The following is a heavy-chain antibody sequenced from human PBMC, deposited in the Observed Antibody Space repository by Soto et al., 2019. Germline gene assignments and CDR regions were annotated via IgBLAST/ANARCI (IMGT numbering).Heavy chain of an antibody. CDR2: IYYSGST. CDR1: GGSISSSSYY. V-gene: IGHV4-39*01. CDR3: ARQGYSSGWYGYYYYYYGMDV. D-gene: IGHD6-19*01. J-gene: IGHJ6*02. Sequence: SETLSLTCTVSGGSISSSSYYWGWIRQPPGKGLEWIGSIYYSGSTYYNPSLKSRVTISVDTSKNQFSLKLSSVTAADTAVYYCARQGYSSGWYGYYYYYYGMDVWGQGTTVTVSS.